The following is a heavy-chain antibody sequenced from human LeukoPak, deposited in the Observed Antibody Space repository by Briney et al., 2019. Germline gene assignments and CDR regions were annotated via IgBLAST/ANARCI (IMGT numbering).Heavy chain of an antibody. CDR2: IIPIFGTA. D-gene: IGHD6-19*01. V-gene: IGHV1-69*13. J-gene: IGHJ4*02. CDR1: GYTFTSYG. CDR3: ARDSSGWVNY. Sequence: SVKVSCKASGYTFTSYGISWVRQAPGQGLEWMGGIIPIFGTANYAQKFQGRVTITADESTSTAYMELSSLRSEDTAVYYCARDSSGWVNYWGQGTLVTVSS.